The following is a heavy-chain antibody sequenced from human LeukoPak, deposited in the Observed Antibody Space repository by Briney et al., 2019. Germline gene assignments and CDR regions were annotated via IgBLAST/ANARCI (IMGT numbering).Heavy chain of an antibody. D-gene: IGHD2-15*01. CDR1: GGSISSYY. CDR3: ARGLGYCSGGSCYSDY. J-gene: IGHJ4*02. Sequence: PSETLSLTCTVSGGSISSYYWSWIRQPPGKGLEWIGYIYYSGSTNYNPSLKSRVTISVDTSKNQFSLKLSSVTAADTAVYYCARGLGYCSGGSCYSDYWGQGTLVTVSS. V-gene: IGHV4-59*12. CDR2: IYYSGST.